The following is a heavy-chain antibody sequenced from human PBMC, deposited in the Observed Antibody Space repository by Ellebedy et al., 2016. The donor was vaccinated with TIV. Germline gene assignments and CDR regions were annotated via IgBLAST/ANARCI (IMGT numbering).Heavy chain of an antibody. CDR2: INQGGST. CDR3: ARGRYYDFWNGYMDAFDS. J-gene: IGHJ3*02. Sequence: MPSETLSLTCDVSDDSFRGSYLTWIRQSPGKGLEWIGEINQGGSTNYNPSLRSRVTTSVDTSKSQFSLKLYSVTAADTAVYYCARGRYYDFWNGYMDAFDSWGQGTMVTVSS. CDR1: DDSFRGSY. D-gene: IGHD3-3*01. V-gene: IGHV4-34*01.